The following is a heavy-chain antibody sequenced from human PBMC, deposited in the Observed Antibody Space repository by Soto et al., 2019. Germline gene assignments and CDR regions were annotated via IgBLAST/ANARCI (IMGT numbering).Heavy chain of an antibody. V-gene: IGHV1-3*01. D-gene: IGHD3-10*01. CDR2: ISAGNGNP. CDR3: ARVVLGSGIYYNAFAY. Sequence: ASVKVSCKASGYTFTSYAIHWVRQAPGQTLEWMGWISAGNGNPKYSQKFQGRVTITRDTSASTAYMELSSLRSEDTAVYYCARVVLGSGIYYNAFAYWGQGTLVTVSS. CDR1: GYTFTSYA. J-gene: IGHJ4*02.